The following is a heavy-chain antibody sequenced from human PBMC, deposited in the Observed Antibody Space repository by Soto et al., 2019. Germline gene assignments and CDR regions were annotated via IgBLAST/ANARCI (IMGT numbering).Heavy chain of an antibody. D-gene: IGHD3-16*01. CDR1: GGTFSSYA. Sequence: QVQLVQSGAEVKKPGSSVKVSCKASGGTFSSYAISWVRQAPGQGLEWMGGIIPIFGTANYAQKFQAKVRITGEEPTSTAHRELSSLSLEDTAVYYCARVWGGGGHYYYGMDVWGQGTTVTVSS. CDR3: ARVWGGGGHYYYGMDV. J-gene: IGHJ6*02. V-gene: IGHV1-69*01. CDR2: IIPIFGTA.